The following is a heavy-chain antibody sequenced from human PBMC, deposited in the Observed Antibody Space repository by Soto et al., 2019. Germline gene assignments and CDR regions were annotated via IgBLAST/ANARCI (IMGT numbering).Heavy chain of an antibody. CDR1: EFTFSSYG. V-gene: IGHV3-33*01. CDR2: IWYDGSNK. CDR3: AREDYGSGSFDY. Sequence: QVQLVESGGGVVQPGRSLRLSCAASEFTFSSYGMHWVRQAPGKGLEWVAVIWYDGSNKYYADSVKGRFTISRDNSKNTLYLQMHSLRAEDTAVYYCAREDYGSGSFDYWGQGTLVTVSS. D-gene: IGHD3-10*01. J-gene: IGHJ4*02.